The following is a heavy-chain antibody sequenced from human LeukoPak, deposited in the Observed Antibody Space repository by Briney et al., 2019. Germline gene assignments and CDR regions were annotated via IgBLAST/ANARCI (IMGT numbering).Heavy chain of an antibody. CDR1: GFTFSSYS. Sequence: PGGSLRLSCAASGFTFSSYSMNWVRQAPGKGLEWVSSISSSSSYIYYADSVKGRFTISRDNAKNSLYLQMNSLRADDTAVYYCARERRCSSTSCHGYYYGMDVWGQGTTVTVSS. D-gene: IGHD2-2*01. V-gene: IGHV3-21*01. CDR2: ISSSSSYI. CDR3: ARERRCSSTSCHGYYYGMDV. J-gene: IGHJ6*02.